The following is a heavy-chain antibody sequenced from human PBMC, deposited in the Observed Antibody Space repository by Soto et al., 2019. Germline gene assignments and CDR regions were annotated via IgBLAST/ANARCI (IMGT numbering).Heavy chain of an antibody. CDR1: GGSIYRGGYY. V-gene: IGHV4-39*01. CDR3: GKVLVGATGHTDSDS. J-gene: IGHJ4*02. CDR2: IDYNGVT. D-gene: IGHD2-15*01. Sequence: SETLSLTCTVSGGSIYRGGYYWGWIRQPPGRGLEWIGNIDYNGVTYSNPSLKSRVTISRDTSKNQFSLKLTSVTAADTALYYCGKVLVGATGHTDSDSWGPGTLVTVSS.